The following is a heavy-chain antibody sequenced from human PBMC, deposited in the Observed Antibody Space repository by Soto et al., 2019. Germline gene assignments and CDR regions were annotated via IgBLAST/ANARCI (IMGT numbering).Heavy chain of an antibody. Sequence: DVQLLESGAGLVQPGGSLRLSCAASGFTFSNYTMAWVRQAPGRGLEWVSIISTSGFTTFYADSVKGRFTKSSDNSKDTVFLQMNSLRAEDTAVYYCAKGSGYCLAGTCYRYFDYWGQGNLVTVSS. CDR3: AKGSGYCLAGTCYRYFDY. CDR1: GFTFSNYT. CDR2: ISTSGFTT. D-gene: IGHD2-15*01. V-gene: IGHV3-23*01. J-gene: IGHJ4*02.